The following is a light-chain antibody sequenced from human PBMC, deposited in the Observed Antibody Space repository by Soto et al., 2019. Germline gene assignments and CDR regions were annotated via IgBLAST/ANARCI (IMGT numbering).Light chain of an antibody. CDR1: SSDVGGYNY. CDR3: SSFTSTNTVL. CDR2: NVS. J-gene: IGLJ2*01. Sequence: QSALTQPASVSGSPGQSITISCTGTSSDVGGYNYVSWYQQHPGKAPKLMIYNVSNRPSGVSNRFSGSKSGNTASLTISGLQAEDEDHYYCSSFTSTNTVLFGGGTKLTV. V-gene: IGLV2-14*01.